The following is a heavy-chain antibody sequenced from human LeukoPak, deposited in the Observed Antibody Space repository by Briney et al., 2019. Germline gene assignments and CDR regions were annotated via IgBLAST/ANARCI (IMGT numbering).Heavy chain of an antibody. Sequence: SETLSLTCTVSGGSISSCYWSWIRQPPGKGLEWIGYIYYSGSTNYNPSLKSRVTISVDTSKNQFSLKLSSVTAADTAVYYCARGAGDWAVVVVSDWFDPWGQGTLVTVSS. D-gene: IGHD3-22*01. CDR1: GGSISSCY. CDR3: ARGAGDWAVVVVSDWFDP. CDR2: IYYSGST. J-gene: IGHJ5*02. V-gene: IGHV4-59*08.